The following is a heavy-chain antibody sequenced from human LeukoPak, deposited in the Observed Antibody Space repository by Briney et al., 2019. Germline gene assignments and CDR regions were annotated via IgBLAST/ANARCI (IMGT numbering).Heavy chain of an antibody. V-gene: IGHV1-2*02. CDR2: INPNSGGT. J-gene: IGHJ4*02. Sequence: ASVKVSCKASGYTFTGYYMHWVRQAPGQGLEWMGWINPNSGGTNYAQKFQGRVTMTRDTSISTAYMELSRLRSDDTAVYYCARDVAYYDILTGSSGENDYWGQRTLVTVSS. CDR3: ARDVAYYDILTGSSGENDY. D-gene: IGHD3-9*01. CDR1: GYTFTGYY.